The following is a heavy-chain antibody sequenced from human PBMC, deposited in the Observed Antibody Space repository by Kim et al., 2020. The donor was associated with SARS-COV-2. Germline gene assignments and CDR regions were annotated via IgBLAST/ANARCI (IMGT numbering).Heavy chain of an antibody. Sequence: VSVKSRITVNPDTSKNQFSLQLNSVTPEDTAVYYCARQKSDAENYSGLDVWGQGTTVTVSS. V-gene: IGHV6-1*01. CDR3: ARQKSDAENYSGLDV. J-gene: IGHJ6*02. D-gene: IGHD2-21*02.